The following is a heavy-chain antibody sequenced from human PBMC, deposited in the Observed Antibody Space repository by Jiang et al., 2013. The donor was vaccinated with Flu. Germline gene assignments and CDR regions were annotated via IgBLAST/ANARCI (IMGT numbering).Heavy chain of an antibody. J-gene: IGHJ3*02. D-gene: IGHD2-21*01. CDR3: TSIQVIVVASGDI. CDR1: GYTFTGYY. Sequence: EVKKPGASVKVSCKASGYTFTGYYLHGVRQAPGQGLEWMGRINPNSGDTNYAQRFQGRVTMTRDTSISTAYMELSRLRSDDTAVYYCTSIQVIVVASGDIWGQGTMVTVSS. V-gene: IGHV1-2*06. CDR2: INPNSGDT.